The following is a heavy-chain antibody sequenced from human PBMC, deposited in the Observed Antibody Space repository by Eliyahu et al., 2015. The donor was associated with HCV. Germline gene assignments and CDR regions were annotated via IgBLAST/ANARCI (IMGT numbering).Heavy chain of an antibody. J-gene: IGHJ5*02. CDR2: IYHSGST. CDR3: ARGALDFWSGYARVFDP. D-gene: IGHD3-3*01. CDR1: GYSISSCYY. Sequence: QVQLQESGPGLVKPSETLSLTCTVSGYSISSCYYWGWVRQPPGKGLEWIGSIYHSGSTYYNPSLKSRVTISVDTSKNQFSLKLSSVTAADTAVYYCARGALDFWSGYARVFDPWGQGTLVTVSS. V-gene: IGHV4-38-2*02.